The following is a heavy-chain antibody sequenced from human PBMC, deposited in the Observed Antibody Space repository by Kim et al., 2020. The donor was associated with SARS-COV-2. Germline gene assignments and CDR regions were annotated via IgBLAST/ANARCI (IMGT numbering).Heavy chain of an antibody. V-gene: IGHV3-23*01. CDR2: VSGTGVTT. CDR1: GFTFSSHA. J-gene: IGHJ4*02. Sequence: GGSLRLSCATSGFTFSSHAMNWVRQGPGQGLEWVSCVSGTGVTTYYADSVKGRFAMSRDNSKNTLYLQMDSLRAEDTAVYYCARGSASWRDIPLSFDSWGQGTQVTVSS. D-gene: IGHD3-3*01. CDR3: ARGSASWRDIPLSFDS.